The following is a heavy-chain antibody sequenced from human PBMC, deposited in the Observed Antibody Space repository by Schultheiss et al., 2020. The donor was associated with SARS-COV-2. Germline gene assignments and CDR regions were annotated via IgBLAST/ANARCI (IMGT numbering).Heavy chain of an antibody. CDR2: INHSGST. D-gene: IGHD3-22*01. V-gene: IGHV4-34*01. CDR1: GGSFSAYC. Sequence: SETLSLTCAVYGGSFSAYCWNWIRQPPGKGLEWIGEINHSGSTNYNPSLKSRVTISVDTSKNQFSLKLSSVTAADTAVYYCARGRYYDSSGYPPTYYYYGMDVWGQGTTVTVSS. CDR3: ARGRYYDSSGYPPTYYYYGMDV. J-gene: IGHJ6*02.